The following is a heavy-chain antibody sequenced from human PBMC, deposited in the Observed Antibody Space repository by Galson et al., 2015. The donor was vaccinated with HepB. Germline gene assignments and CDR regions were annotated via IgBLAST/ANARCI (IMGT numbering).Heavy chain of an antibody. J-gene: IGHJ4*02. CDR1: GYSFTDHH. Sequence: SVKVSCKASGYSFTDHHIHWVRQAPGEGLEWMGWIIPNNGATNYALKFQGRVTMTRDTSISTAYMELSSLRSEDTAVYYCARNLVSGDSDYWGQGTLVTVSS. V-gene: IGHV1-2*02. CDR2: IIPNNGAT. D-gene: IGHD7-27*01. CDR3: ARNLVSGDSDY.